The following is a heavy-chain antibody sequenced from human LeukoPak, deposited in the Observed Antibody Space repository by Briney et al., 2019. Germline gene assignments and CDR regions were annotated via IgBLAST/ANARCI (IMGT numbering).Heavy chain of an antibody. D-gene: IGHD3-22*01. CDR1: GFTFDDYA. V-gene: IGHV3-9*01. Sequence: LRLSCAASGFTFDDYAMHWVRPAPGKGLEWVSGISWNSGSIGYADSVKGRFTISRDNAKNSLYLQMNSLRAEDTALYYCAKDYYDSSGPVEYYYYGMDVWGQGTTVTVSS. CDR3: AKDYYDSSGPVEYYYYGMDV. CDR2: ISWNSGSI. J-gene: IGHJ6*02.